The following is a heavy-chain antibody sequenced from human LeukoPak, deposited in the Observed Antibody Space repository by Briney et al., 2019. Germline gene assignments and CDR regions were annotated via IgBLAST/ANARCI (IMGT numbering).Heavy chain of an antibody. D-gene: IGHD6-13*01. CDR1: GGSISSYY. Sequence: PSETLSLTCTVSGGSISSYYWSWIRQPPGKGLEWIGYIYTSGSTNYNPSLKSRVTISVDTSKNQFSLKLSSVTAADTAVYYCARLAAYYYYMDVWGEGTTVTVSS. J-gene: IGHJ6*03. CDR2: IYTSGST. CDR3: ARLAAYYYYMDV. V-gene: IGHV4-4*09.